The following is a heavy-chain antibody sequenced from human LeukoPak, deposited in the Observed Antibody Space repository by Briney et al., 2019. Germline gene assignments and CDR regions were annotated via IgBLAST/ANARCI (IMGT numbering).Heavy chain of an antibody. Sequence: GGSLRLSCAASGFTFSSYSMNWVRQAPGKGLEWVSYISSSSSIIYYADSVKGRFTISRDNAKNTLYLQMNSLRAEDTAVYYCAKEDIVVVPAASGYYYYYYMDVWGKGTTVTVSS. CDR1: GFTFSSYS. V-gene: IGHV3-48*01. CDR3: AKEDIVVVPAASGYYYYYYMDV. CDR2: ISSSSSII. D-gene: IGHD2-2*01. J-gene: IGHJ6*03.